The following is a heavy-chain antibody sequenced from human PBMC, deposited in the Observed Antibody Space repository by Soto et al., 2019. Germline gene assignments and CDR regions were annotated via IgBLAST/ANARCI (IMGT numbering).Heavy chain of an antibody. J-gene: IGHJ3*02. Sequence: GGSLRLSCAASGFTFSDYSMSWIRQAPGKGLEWVSYISSSGSTIYYADSVKGRFTISRDNAKNSMFLQMNSLRAEDTAVYYCARDQQQLAKYYDAFDIWGQGTMVTVSS. CDR3: ARDQQQLAKYYDAFDI. CDR2: ISSSGSTI. CDR1: GFTFSDYS. D-gene: IGHD6-13*01. V-gene: IGHV3-11*01.